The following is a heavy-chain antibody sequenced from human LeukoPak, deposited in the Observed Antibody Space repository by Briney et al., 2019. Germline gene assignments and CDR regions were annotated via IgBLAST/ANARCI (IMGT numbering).Heavy chain of an antibody. V-gene: IGHV3-23*01. J-gene: IGHJ4*02. CDR3: AKPISGYDFHGGY. Sequence: PGGSLRLSCAASGFTFRSYGMSWVRQAPGKGLEWVSAVSGGGGSTYYADSVKGRFTISRDNSKNTLYLQMNSLRAEDTAVYYCAKPISGYDFHGGYWGQGTLVTVSS. D-gene: IGHD5-12*01. CDR2: VSGGGGST. CDR1: GFTFRSYG.